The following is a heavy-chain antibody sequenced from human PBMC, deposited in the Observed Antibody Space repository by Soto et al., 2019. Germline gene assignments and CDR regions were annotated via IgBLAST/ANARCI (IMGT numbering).Heavy chain of an antibody. CDR3: ARLAEQQLVNNWFDP. V-gene: IGHV5-51*01. CDR1: GYSFTSYW. Sequence: GESLKISCKGSGYSFTSYWIGWVRQMPGKGLEWMGIIYPGDSDTRYSPSFQGQVTISADKSISTAYLQWSSLKASDTAMYYCARLAEQQLVNNWFDPWGQGTLVTVSS. CDR2: IYPGDSDT. D-gene: IGHD6-13*01. J-gene: IGHJ5*02.